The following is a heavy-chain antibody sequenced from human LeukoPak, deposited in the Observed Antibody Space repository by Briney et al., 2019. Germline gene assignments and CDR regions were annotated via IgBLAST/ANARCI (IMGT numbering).Heavy chain of an antibody. Sequence: GRSLRLSCTASGFTFSNYGMHWVRQAPGKGLEWVAVMWVWNDGSNEYYADSVKGRFTIARDNSKNTLYLQMVSLRAEDTADYYWWIDRFPHDDAHYGMDVWGQGATVTVSS. CDR1: GFTFSNYG. J-gene: IGHJ6*02. D-gene: IGHD3-16*01. CDR3: WIDRFPHDDAHYGMDV. CDR2: MWVWNDGSNE. V-gene: IGHV3-33*01.